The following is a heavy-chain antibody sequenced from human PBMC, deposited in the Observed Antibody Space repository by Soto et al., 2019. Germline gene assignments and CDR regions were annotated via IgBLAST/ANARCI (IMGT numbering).Heavy chain of an antibody. CDR3: ARGPPTTYYDILTGLTSRLWWFDP. J-gene: IGHJ5*02. CDR2: INHSGST. Sequence: QVQLQQWGAGLLKPSETLSLTCAVYGGSFSGYYWSWIRQPPGKGLEWIGEINHSGSTNYNPSLKGRVPISEDPSKNQFSLKLSSVTAADTAVYYCARGPPTTYYDILTGLTSRLWWFDPWGQGTLVTVSS. D-gene: IGHD3-9*01. CDR1: GGSFSGYY. V-gene: IGHV4-34*01.